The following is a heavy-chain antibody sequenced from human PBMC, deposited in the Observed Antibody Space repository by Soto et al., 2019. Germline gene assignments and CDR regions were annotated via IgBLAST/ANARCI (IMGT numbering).Heavy chain of an antibody. CDR1: GGSVSSGSYY. CDR3: ARGLSSSWFVFDY. CDR2: IYYSGST. Sequence: SETLSLTCTVSGGSVSSGSYYWSWIRQPPGKGLEWIGYIYYSGSTNYNPSLKSRVTISVDTSKNQFSLKLSSVTAADTAVYYCARGLSSSWFVFDYWGQGTLVTVSS. D-gene: IGHD6-13*01. J-gene: IGHJ4*02. V-gene: IGHV4-61*01.